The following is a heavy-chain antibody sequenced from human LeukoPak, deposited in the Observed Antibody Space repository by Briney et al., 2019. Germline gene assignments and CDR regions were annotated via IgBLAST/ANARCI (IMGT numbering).Heavy chain of an antibody. D-gene: IGHD6-19*01. CDR1: GGSISSYY. CDR3: ARAVAANWFDP. V-gene: IGHV4-59*08. J-gene: IGHJ5*02. Sequence: PSETLSLTCTVSGGSISSYYWSWIRQPPGKGLEWIGYIYYSGSTNYNPSLKSRVTISVDTSKNQFSLKLSSVTAADTAAYYCARAVAANWFDPWGQGTLVTVSS. CDR2: IYYSGST.